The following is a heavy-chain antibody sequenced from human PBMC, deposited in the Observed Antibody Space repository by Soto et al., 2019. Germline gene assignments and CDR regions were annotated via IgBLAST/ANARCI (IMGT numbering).Heavy chain of an antibody. CDR1: GFTFSSYA. D-gene: IGHD3-3*01. V-gene: IGHV3-23*01. J-gene: IGHJ6*02. CDR2: ISGSGGST. CDR3: AKFLTIFVVPIRRYYYYGMDV. Sequence: LRLSCAASGFTFSSYAMSWVRQAPGQGLEWVSAISGSGGSTYYADSVKGRFTISRDNSKNTLYLQMNSLRAEDTAVYYCAKFLTIFVVPIRRYYYYGMDVWGQGTTLTVSS.